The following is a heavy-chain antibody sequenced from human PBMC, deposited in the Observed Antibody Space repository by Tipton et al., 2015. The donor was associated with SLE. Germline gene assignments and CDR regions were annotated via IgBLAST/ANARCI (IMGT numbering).Heavy chain of an antibody. V-gene: IGHV1-18*01. CDR3: ARDAKTTLGHNYSMDV. CDR2: ISAYNGKT. CDR1: GYTFPAYG. Sequence: QLVQSGAEVKKPGASVKVSCKASGYTFPAYGVSWVRQVPGQGLEWMGWISAYNGKTNYAHKFQGRVTITADESTSTVYMELSSLTSEDTAVYYCARDAKTTLGHNYSMDVWGKVTTVTVSS. J-gene: IGHJ6*04. D-gene: IGHD1-1*01.